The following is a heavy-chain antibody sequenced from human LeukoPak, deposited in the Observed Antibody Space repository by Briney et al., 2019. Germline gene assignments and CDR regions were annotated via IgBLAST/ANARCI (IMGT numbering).Heavy chain of an antibody. CDR3: AKVKGRGYNWNYYFDY. V-gene: IGHV3-23*01. Sequence: GGSLRLSCAASGFTFSSYAMSWVRQAPGKGLEWVSTISGSGGSTYYADSVKGRFTISRDNSKNTLYLQMNSLRAEDTAVYYCAKVKGRGYNWNYYFDYWGQGTLVTVSS. D-gene: IGHD1-7*01. CDR2: ISGSGGST. J-gene: IGHJ4*02. CDR1: GFTFSSYA.